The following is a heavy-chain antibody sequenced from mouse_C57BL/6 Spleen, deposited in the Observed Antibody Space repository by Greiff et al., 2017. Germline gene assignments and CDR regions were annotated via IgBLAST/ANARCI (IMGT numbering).Heavy chain of an antibody. CDR3: ARIFYYYGYLDY. Sequence: VQLQQSGPELVKPGASVKISCKASGYPFTDYYMNWLKQSHGKSLEWIGDINPNNGGTRYNQKFKGKATLTVDKSSSTAYMGLRSLTSEDSAVYYCARIFYYYGYLDYWGQGTTLTVSS. J-gene: IGHJ2*01. V-gene: IGHV1-26*01. D-gene: IGHD1-1*01. CDR1: GYPFTDYY. CDR2: INPNNGGT.